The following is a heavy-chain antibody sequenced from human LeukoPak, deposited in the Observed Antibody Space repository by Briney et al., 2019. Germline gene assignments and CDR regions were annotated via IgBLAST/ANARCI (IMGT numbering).Heavy chain of an antibody. D-gene: IGHD2-2*01. CDR2: INTNTGNP. J-gene: IGHJ4*02. CDR3: ASDMPRPGIHSRNY. CDR1: GYSFTNYA. V-gene: IGHV7-4-1*02. Sequence: ASVKVSCRASGYSFTNYAMTWVRQAPGQGLEWMGWINTNTGNPTYAQGFAGRFVFSLDTSVSTAYLQITSLRAEDTAVYYCASDMPRPGIHSRNYWGQGTLVTVSS.